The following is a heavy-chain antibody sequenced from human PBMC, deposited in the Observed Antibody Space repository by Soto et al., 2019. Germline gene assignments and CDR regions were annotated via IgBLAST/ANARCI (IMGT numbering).Heavy chain of an antibody. V-gene: IGHV4-59*01. Sequence: SETLSLTCTVSGGSISSYYWSWIRQPPGKGLEWIGYIYYSGSTNYNPSLKSRVTISVDTSKNQFSLKLSSVTAADTAVYYCAKEKGMVYATGWFDPWGQGTMVTVS. CDR3: AKEKGMVYATGWFDP. J-gene: IGHJ5*02. CDR1: GGSISSYY. D-gene: IGHD2-8*01. CDR2: IYYSGST.